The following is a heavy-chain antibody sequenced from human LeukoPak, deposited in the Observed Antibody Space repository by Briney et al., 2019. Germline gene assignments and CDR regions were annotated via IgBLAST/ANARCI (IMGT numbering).Heavy chain of an antibody. J-gene: IGHJ4*02. CDR1: GFTFSTYA. Sequence: GGSLRLSCAASGFTFSTYAMNWVRPAPGEGLGWVSAINHSGGSIYYADSVKGRFTVSRDNSKKTLYLRMQSLRDEDTAIYYCAKDKDPSMVTSHYFHYWGQGALVTVSS. V-gene: IGHV3-23*01. D-gene: IGHD5-18*01. CDR3: AKDKDPSMVTSHYFHY. CDR2: INHSGGSI.